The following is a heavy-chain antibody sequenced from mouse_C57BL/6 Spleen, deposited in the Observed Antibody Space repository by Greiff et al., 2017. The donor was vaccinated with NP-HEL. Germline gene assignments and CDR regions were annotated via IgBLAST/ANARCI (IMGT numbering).Heavy chain of an antibody. CDR1: GFTFSDYG. V-gene: IGHV5-17*01. J-gene: IGHJ3*01. D-gene: IGHD2-2*01. CDR3: ANEMVTTWFAY. CDR2: ISSGSSTI. Sequence: DVMLVESGGGLVKPGGSLKLSCAASGFTFSDYGMHWVRQAPEKGLEWVAYISSGSSTIYYADTVKGRFTISRDNAKTTLFLQMTSLRSEDTAMYYCANEMVTTWFAYWGQGTLVTVSA.